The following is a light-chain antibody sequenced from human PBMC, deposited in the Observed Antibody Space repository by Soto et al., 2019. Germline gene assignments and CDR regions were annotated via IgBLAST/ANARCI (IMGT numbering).Light chain of an antibody. V-gene: IGKV1-39*01. CDR3: QQSYRTTIT. CDR1: QSIRSH. J-gene: IGKJ5*01. Sequence: DIQLTQSPSSLSASVGDRVTISCRASQSIRSHLNWYQQKPGKAPKILIYAASSLPSGVPSRFSGSGSGTDFTRTISSLQPEDFATYYCQQSYRTTITFGQGTRLEIK. CDR2: AAS.